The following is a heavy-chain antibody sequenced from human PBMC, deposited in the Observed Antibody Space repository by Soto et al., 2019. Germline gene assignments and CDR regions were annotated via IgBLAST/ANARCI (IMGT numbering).Heavy chain of an antibody. CDR3: ARTRNGGVAASFDS. D-gene: IGHD3-3*01. V-gene: IGHV3-30*04. CDR1: GFTFSRHA. Sequence: TGGSLRLSCAASGFTFSRHAIHWVRLTPGRGLEWVLAISRDGSYIYYTDSVKGRFTVSRDNSKNTVFVQMNRLIPDDTALYFCARTRNGGVAASFDSWGQGTRVTVSS. J-gene: IGHJ5*01. CDR2: ISRDGSYI.